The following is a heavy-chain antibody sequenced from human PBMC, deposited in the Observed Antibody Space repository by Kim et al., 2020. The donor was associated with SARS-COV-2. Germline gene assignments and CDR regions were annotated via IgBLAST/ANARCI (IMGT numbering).Heavy chain of an antibody. Sequence: GGSLRLSCAASGFTFSSYEMHWVRRGTGKGLEWVSAIGTAGDTFYAGSVKGRFTISRQNVKNSLYLQMNSLTAGDTAVYYCVREASLVAGTWEFDYWGQGTLVTVSS. D-gene: IGHD6-19*01. V-gene: IGHV3-13*04. CDR3: VREASLVAGTWEFDY. CDR2: IGTAGDT. J-gene: IGHJ4*02. CDR1: GFTFSSYE.